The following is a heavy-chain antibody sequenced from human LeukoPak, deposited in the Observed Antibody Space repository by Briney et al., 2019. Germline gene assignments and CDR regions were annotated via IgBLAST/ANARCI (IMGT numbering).Heavy chain of an antibody. V-gene: IGHV3-30*02. J-gene: IGHJ4*02. D-gene: IGHD6-19*01. Sequence: GGSLRLSCAASGFTFSSYGMHWVRQAPGKGLEWVAFIRYDGSNKYYADSVKGRFTISRDNSKNTLYLQMNSLRAEDTAVYYCAKDVLFNRIAVAGTYFDYWGQGTLVTVSS. CDR3: AKDVLFNRIAVAGTYFDY. CDR2: IRYDGSNK. CDR1: GFTFSSYG.